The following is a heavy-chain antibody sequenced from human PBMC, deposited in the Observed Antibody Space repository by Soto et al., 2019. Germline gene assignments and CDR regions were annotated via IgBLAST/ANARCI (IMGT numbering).Heavy chain of an antibody. J-gene: IGHJ1*01. D-gene: IGHD3-22*01. CDR3: VRNYDSSGYPEYFQH. Sequence: ASVKVSCKASGYTFTSYYMHWVRQAPGQGLEWMGIINPSGGSTSYAQKFQGRVTMTRDTSTSTVYMELSSLRSEDTAVYYCVRNYDSSGYPEYFQHWGQGTLVTVSS. CDR1: GYTFTSYY. CDR2: INPSGGST. V-gene: IGHV1-46*01.